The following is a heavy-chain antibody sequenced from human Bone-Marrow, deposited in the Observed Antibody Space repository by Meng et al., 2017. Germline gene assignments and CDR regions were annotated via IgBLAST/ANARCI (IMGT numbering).Heavy chain of an antibody. CDR2: IYYSGST. CDR1: GGSISSSSYY. D-gene: IGHD3-22*01. CDR3: ARFTCYYDSSGYYYYYYGMDV. Sequence: GSLRLSCTVSGGSISSSSYYWGWIRQPPGKGLEWIGSIYYSGSTYYNPSLKSRVTISVDTSKNQFSLKLSSVTAADTAVYYCARFTCYYDSSGYYYYYYGMDVWGQGTTVTVSS. J-gene: IGHJ6*02. V-gene: IGHV4-39*07.